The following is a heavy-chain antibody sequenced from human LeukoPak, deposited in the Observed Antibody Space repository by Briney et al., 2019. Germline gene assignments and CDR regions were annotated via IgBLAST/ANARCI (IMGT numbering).Heavy chain of an antibody. CDR1: GGSISITSYY. Sequence: SETLSLTCTVSGGSISITSYYWDWIRQPPGKGLEWIGSIYYSGGTNYNPSLQSRVTISVDTSKNQFSLRMNSMTAADTAVYYCASRSGNANYFDYWGQGILVTVSS. D-gene: IGHD1-1*01. J-gene: IGHJ4*02. V-gene: IGHV4-39*01. CDR2: IYYSGGT. CDR3: ASRSGNANYFDY.